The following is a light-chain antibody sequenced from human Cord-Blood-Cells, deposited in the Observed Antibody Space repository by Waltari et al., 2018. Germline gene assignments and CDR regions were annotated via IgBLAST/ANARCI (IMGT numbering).Light chain of an antibody. CDR2: EVS. J-gene: IGLJ1*01. Sequence: QSALTQPASVSGSPGQSITISCTGTSSDVGSYNLVSWYQQHPGKAPKLMIYEVSKRPSGVSKRFSGSKSGNTASLTISGLQAEDEADYYCCSYAGSSTFGHYVFGTGTKVTVL. CDR1: SSDVGSYNL. CDR3: CSYAGSSTFGHYV. V-gene: IGLV2-23*02.